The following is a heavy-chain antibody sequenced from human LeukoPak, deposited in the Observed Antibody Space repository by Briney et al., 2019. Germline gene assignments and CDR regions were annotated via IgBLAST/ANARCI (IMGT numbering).Heavy chain of an antibody. Sequence: ASVKVSCKASGYNFTGYGISWVRQAPGQGLEWMGWISAYNGNTNYAQKLQGRVTMTTDTSTSTAYMELRSLRSADTAVYYCARVAQRLRSPADYWGQGTLVTVSS. V-gene: IGHV1-18*04. CDR3: ARVAQRLRSPADY. CDR1: GYNFTGYG. CDR2: ISAYNGNT. D-gene: IGHD4-17*01. J-gene: IGHJ4*02.